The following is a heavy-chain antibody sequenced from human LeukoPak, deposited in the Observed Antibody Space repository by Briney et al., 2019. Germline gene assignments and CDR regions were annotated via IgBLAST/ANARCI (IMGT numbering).Heavy chain of an antibody. Sequence: RGSLRLSCAVSGFSISGRDMTWGRLAPGKGLEWVSSIGSGGKIFYTGSVKGRFTVSRDTSKNTLFLQMNSLRAEDSAVYYCATTVWTGQCPDYFDVWGQGALVTVSS. D-gene: IGHD6-19*01. CDR1: GFSISGRD. V-gene: IGHV3-69-1*02. J-gene: IGHJ4*02. CDR3: ATTVWTGQCPDYFDV. CDR2: IGSGGKI.